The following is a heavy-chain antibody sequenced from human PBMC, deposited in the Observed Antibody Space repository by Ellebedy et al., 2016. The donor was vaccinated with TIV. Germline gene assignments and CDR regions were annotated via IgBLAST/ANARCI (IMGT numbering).Heavy chain of an antibody. V-gene: IGHV3-66*04. J-gene: IGHJ4*02. CDR2: MFSGGST. CDR3: AKLQPYYYDSRGYPAVYFDH. D-gene: IGHD3-22*01. CDR1: GFTFRTYV. Sequence: GESLKISCAASGFTFRTYVMAWVRQAPGRGLEWVPVMFSGGSTYHSDSVKGRFTISRDSSKNTLYLQMNNLRAEDTAVFYCAKLQPYYYDSRGYPAVYFDHWGQGALVNVSS.